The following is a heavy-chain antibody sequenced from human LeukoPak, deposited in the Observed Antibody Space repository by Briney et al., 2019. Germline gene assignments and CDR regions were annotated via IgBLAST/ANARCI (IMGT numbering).Heavy chain of an antibody. CDR1: GFSFSSYS. V-gene: IGHV3-21*01. CDR2: ISGGSSFI. J-gene: IGHJ5*01. D-gene: IGHD3-10*01. CDR3: AREDYGSGSYLNWFDS. Sequence: GGSLRLSCAASGFSFSSYSINWVRQAPGKGLEWVSSISGGSSFISYADSVKGRFIISRDNAKNSLSLQMNSLRAEHTAVYYCAREDYGSGSYLNWFDSWGQGTLVTVSS.